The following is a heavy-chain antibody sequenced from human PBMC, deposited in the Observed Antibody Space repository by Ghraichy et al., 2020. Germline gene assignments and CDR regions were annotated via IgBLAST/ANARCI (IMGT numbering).Heavy chain of an antibody. CDR1: GGSISSYY. CDR3: ARANLGVRGPNDTKAVFWYFDL. Sequence: SETLSLTCTVSGGSISSYYWSWIRQPPGKGLEWIGYIYYSGSTNYNPSLKSRVTISVDTSKNQFSLKLSSVTAADTAVYYCARANLGVRGPNDTKAVFWYFDLWGRGTLVTVSS. CDR2: IYYSGST. D-gene: IGHD1-1*01. V-gene: IGHV4-59*01. J-gene: IGHJ2*01.